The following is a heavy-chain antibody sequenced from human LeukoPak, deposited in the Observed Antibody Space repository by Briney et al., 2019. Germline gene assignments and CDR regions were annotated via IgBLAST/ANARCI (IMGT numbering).Heavy chain of an antibody. J-gene: IGHJ4*02. CDR1: EFTFSNYA. CDR3: GRGAGGRSGWSTIRYFDY. D-gene: IGHD6-13*01. V-gene: IGHV3-30-3*01. CDR2: ISYDGNKI. Sequence: HPGGSLTLSCAASEFTFSNYAMHWVRQAPGEGLEWVTGISYDGNKIYYTDSVKGRFTISRDNSKSTLYLQMNSLGVEDAAVYYWGRGAGGRSGWSTIRYFDYWGQGTLVTISS.